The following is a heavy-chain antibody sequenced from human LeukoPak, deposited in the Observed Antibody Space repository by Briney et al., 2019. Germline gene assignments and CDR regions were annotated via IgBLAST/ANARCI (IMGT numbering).Heavy chain of an antibody. CDR1: GFTFSSYG. D-gene: IGHD2-15*01. J-gene: IGHJ6*02. Sequence: GGSLRLPCAASGFTFSSYGMHWVRQAPGKGLEWVAVISYDGSNKYYADSVKGRFTISRDNSKNTLYLQMNSLRAEDTAVYYCAKGWRSYGMDVWGQGTTVTVSS. V-gene: IGHV3-30*18. CDR2: ISYDGSNK. CDR3: AKGWRSYGMDV.